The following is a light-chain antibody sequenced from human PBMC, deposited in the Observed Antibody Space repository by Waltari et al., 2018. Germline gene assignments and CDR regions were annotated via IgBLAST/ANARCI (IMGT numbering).Light chain of an antibody. V-gene: IGKV3-11*01. Sequence: EIVLTQSPGTLSLSPGERATLSCRASHSVSRYLAWYQQRPGQAPRLLQQGHWHPSQVQCSGSETDFTLTISSLEPEDFAVYYCQQRKSWPLTFGGGTKVEIK. J-gene: IGKJ4*01. CDR3: QQRKSWPLT. CDR1: HSVSRY.